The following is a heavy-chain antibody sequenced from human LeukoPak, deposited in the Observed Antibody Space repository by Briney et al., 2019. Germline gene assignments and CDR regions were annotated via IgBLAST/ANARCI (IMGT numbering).Heavy chain of an antibody. CDR3: ARDGSGWYDY. D-gene: IGHD6-19*01. CDR1: GFTFSSYE. CDR2: ISSSGSTI. Sequence: GGSLRLSCAASGFTFSSYEMNWVRQAPGKGLEWVSYISSSGSTIYSADSVKGRFTISRDNAKNSLYLQMNSLRAEDTAVYYCARDGSGWYDYWGQGILVTVSS. V-gene: IGHV3-48*03. J-gene: IGHJ4*02.